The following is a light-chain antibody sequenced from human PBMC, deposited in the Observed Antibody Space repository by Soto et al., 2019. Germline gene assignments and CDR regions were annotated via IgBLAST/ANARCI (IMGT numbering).Light chain of an antibody. CDR2: GAS. J-gene: IGKJ1*01. CDR3: HQRQSWPRT. Sequence: EIVLTQSPGTLSLSPGERATLSCRASQSVSSSYLAWYQQKPGQAPRLLIDGASSRATGVPDRFSGSGSGTDFTLTISDVQPEDFALYYCHQRQSWPRTFGQGTKVDI. V-gene: IGKV3-20*01. CDR1: QSVSSSY.